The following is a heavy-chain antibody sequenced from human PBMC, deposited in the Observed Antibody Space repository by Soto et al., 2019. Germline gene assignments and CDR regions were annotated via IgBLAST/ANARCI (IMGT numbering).Heavy chain of an antibody. CDR2: ISGSGGST. Sequence: EVQLLESGGGLVQPGGSLRLSCAASGFTFSSYAMSWVRQAPGKGLEWVSAISGSGGSTYYADSVKGRFTISRDNSNHTLELQMSSLRAEDTAVYCCAKVIVVLYGVGWGHGTLVTVSS. CDR3: AKVIVVLYGVG. CDR1: GFTFSSYA. J-gene: IGHJ4*01. D-gene: IGHD3-22*01. V-gene: IGHV3-23*01.